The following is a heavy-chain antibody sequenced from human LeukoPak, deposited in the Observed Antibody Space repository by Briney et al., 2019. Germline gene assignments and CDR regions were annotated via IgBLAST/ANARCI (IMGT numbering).Heavy chain of an antibody. J-gene: IGHJ5*02. D-gene: IGHD5-18*01. V-gene: IGHV1-2*04. Sequence: ASVKVSCKASGYTFTGYYMHWVRQAPGQGLEWMGWINPNSGGTNYAQKFQGWVTMTRDTSISTAYMELSRLRSDDTAVYYCAREGSDTAHYNWFDPWGQGTLVTVSS. CDR2: INPNSGGT. CDR1: GYTFTGYY. CDR3: AREGSDTAHYNWFDP.